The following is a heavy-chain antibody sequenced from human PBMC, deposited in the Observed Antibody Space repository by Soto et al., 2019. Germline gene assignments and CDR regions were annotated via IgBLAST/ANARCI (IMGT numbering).Heavy chain of an antibody. D-gene: IGHD6-6*01. Sequence: EVQLLESGGGLVQPGGSLRLSCAASGFTFSSYAMSWFRQAPGKGLEWVSAISGSGGSTYYADSVKGRFTISRDNSKNTLYLQMNSLRAEDTAVYYCAKCIAARSTSMDVWGQGTTVTVSS. CDR2: ISGSGGST. V-gene: IGHV3-23*01. J-gene: IGHJ6*02. CDR1: GFTFSSYA. CDR3: AKCIAARSTSMDV.